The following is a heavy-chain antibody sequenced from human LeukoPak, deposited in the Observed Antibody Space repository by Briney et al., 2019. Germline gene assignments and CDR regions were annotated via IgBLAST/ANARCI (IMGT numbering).Heavy chain of an antibody. CDR3: VNYGMDV. J-gene: IGHJ6*02. V-gene: IGHV3-64*01. CDR2: ISSDGGST. CDR1: GFTFSMYA. Sequence: GGSLRLSCAASGFTFSMYAMHWVRQAPGKGLEYVSAISSDGGSTYCANSVKGRFTISRDNSKNTLYLQMGSLRAEDMAVYYCVNYGMDVWGQGATVTVSS.